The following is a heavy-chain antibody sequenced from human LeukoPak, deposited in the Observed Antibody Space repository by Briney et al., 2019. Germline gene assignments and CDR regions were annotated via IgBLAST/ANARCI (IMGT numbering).Heavy chain of an antibody. Sequence: PGGSLRLSCAASGFTFSDYYMSWIRQAPGKGLEWVSYISSSGSTIYYADSVKGRFTISRDNAKDSLYLQMNSLRAEDTAVYYCARDKSYNWNSYFDYWGQGTLVTVSS. CDR3: ARDKSYNWNSYFDY. J-gene: IGHJ4*02. CDR2: ISSSGSTI. V-gene: IGHV3-11*04. CDR1: GFTFSDYY. D-gene: IGHD1-7*01.